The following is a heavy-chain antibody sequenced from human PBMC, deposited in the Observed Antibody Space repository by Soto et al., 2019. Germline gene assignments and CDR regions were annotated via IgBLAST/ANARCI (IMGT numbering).Heavy chain of an antibody. V-gene: IGHV1-2*04. Sequence: GASVKVSCKASGYTFTGYYMHWVRQAPGQRLERNRRINPNSDGTNYAQKFQGWVTMTRDTSISTAYMELSRLRSDDTAVYYCAGTTSKVVPAAIDYYYHGMDVWGQGTTVTVSS. J-gene: IGHJ6*02. CDR1: GYTFTGYY. D-gene: IGHD2-2*02. CDR2: INPNSDGT. CDR3: AGTTSKVVPAAIDYYYHGMDV.